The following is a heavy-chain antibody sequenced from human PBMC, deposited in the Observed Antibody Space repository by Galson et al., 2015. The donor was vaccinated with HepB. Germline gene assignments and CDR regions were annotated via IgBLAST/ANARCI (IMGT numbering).Heavy chain of an antibody. J-gene: IGHJ4*02. V-gene: IGHV3-30*18. D-gene: IGHD3-22*01. CDR2: IPYDGSNK. Sequence: SLRLSCAASGFTFSSYGMHWVRQAPGKGLEWVAVIPYDGSNKYYADSVKGRFTISRDNSKNTLYLQMNSLRAEDTAVYYCAKAVGGTYYYDSSGYNYGGEFDYWGQGTLVTVSS. CDR1: GFTFSSYG. CDR3: AKAVGGTYYYDSSGYNYGGEFDY.